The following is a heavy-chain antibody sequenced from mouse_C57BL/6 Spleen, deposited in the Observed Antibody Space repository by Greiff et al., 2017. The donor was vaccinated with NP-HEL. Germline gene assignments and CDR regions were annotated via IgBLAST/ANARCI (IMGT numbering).Heavy chain of an antibody. CDR1: GYAFSSSW. CDR2: IYPGDGDT. J-gene: IGHJ4*01. V-gene: IGHV1-82*01. CDR3: ASPSYYAMDY. Sequence: VKLVESGPELVKPGASVKISCKASGYAFSSSWMNWVKQRPGKGLEWIGRIYPGDGDTNYNGKFKGKATLTADKSSSTAYMQLSSLTSEDSAVYFCASPSYYAMDYWGQGTSVTVSS.